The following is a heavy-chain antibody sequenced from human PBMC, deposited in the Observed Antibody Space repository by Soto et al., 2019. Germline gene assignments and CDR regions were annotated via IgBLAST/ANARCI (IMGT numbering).Heavy chain of an antibody. V-gene: IGHV3-74*01. Sequence: GGSLRLSCAASGFTFRSYWMHWARQAPGKGLVWVSRINRDGSSTSYADSVKGRVTISRDTAKNTLYLQMNSLRAEDTAVYYCAREIVTTGEYYFASWGLGTLVTVAS. CDR1: GFTFRSYW. CDR3: AREIVTTGEYYFAS. CDR2: INRDGSST. D-gene: IGHD1-1*01. J-gene: IGHJ4*02.